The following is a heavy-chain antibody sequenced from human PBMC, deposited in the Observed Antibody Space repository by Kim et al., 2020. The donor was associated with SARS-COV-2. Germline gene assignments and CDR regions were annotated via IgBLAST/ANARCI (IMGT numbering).Heavy chain of an antibody. J-gene: IGHJ5*02. CDR1: GYNFTNYV. CDR2: IDTKTGNP. CDR3: VRWNNMGGSGWFDP. V-gene: IGHV7-4-1*02. D-gene: IGHD6-25*01. Sequence: ASVKVSCKASGYNFTNYVINWVRQAPGQGLEWMGWIDTKTGNPMYAQGFTGRFVFSLDTSVSTTYLQISSLKTEDTAVYYCVRWNNMGGSGWFDPWGQGTLVIVSS.